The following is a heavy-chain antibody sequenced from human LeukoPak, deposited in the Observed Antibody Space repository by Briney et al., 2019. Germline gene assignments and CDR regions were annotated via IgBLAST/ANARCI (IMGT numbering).Heavy chain of an antibody. CDR3: AKDRRPDGVYDLDY. J-gene: IGHJ4*02. CDR1: GFIFSNYA. D-gene: IGHD5/OR15-5a*01. V-gene: IGHV3-23*01. CDR2: FIYSGGGT. Sequence: GASLRPSCAASGFIFSNYAMNWVRQAPGKGLEWVSFIYSGGGTKYADSVRGRFTISRDNSRNTLYLQMSSLRSEDTAVYYCAKDRRPDGVYDLDYWGQGTLVTVSS.